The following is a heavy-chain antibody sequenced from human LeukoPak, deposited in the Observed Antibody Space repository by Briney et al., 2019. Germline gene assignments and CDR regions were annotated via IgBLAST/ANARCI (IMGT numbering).Heavy chain of an antibody. V-gene: IGHV4-59*01. CDR3: ARGTQLELRAYYYGMDV. D-gene: IGHD1-7*01. CDR2: IYYSGST. J-gene: IGHJ6*02. CDR1: GGSISSYY. Sequence: SETLSLTCTVSGGSISSYYWSWIRQPPGKGLEWIGYIYYSGSTNYNPSLKSRVTISVDTSRNQFSLKLSSVTAADTAVYYCARGTQLELRAYYYGMDVWGQGTTVTVSS.